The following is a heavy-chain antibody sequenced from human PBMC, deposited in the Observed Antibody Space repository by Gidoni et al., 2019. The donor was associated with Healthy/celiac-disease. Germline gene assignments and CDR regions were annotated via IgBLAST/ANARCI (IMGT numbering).Heavy chain of an antibody. V-gene: IGHV5-10-1*01. J-gene: IGHJ4*02. D-gene: IGHD3-9*01. CDR1: GYRFTSHW. CDR3: ARSPYDILTGYPTGSDY. Sequence: VQLVQSGAEVNKPGESLRNSCTVPGYRFTSHWISWVRQMPGKGLEGMGRIDPSDSYTNYSPSFQGHVTISADKSISTAYLQWSSLKASDTAMYYCARSPYDILTGYPTGSDYWGQGTLVTVSS. CDR2: IDPSDSYT.